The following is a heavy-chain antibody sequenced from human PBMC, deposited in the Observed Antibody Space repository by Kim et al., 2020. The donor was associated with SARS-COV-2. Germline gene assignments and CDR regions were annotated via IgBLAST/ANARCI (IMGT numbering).Heavy chain of an antibody. V-gene: IGHV3-48*02. D-gene: IGHD2-8*01. J-gene: IGHJ4*02. Sequence: GGSLRLSCAASGFTFSSYSMNWVRQAPGKGLEWVSYISSSGSTIYYADSVKGRFTISRDNAKNSLYLQMNSLRDEDTAVYYCARLHCTNGVCYYYFDYWGQGTLVTVSS. CDR3: ARLHCTNGVCYYYFDY. CDR1: GFTFSSYS. CDR2: ISSSGSTI.